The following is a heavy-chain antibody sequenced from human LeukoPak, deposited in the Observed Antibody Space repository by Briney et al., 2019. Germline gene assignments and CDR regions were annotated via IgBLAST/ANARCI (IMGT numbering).Heavy chain of an antibody. CDR1: AFTFSSYA. D-gene: IGHD6-25*01. J-gene: IGHJ6*03. CDR2: ISYDGSNK. CDR3: ARAKAAGGNYYYYMDV. V-gene: IGHV3-30*04. Sequence: GGSLRLSCAASAFTFSSYAMHWVRQAPGKGLEWVAVISYDGSNKYNADSVKGRFTISRDNSKNTLYLQMNSLRAEDTAVYYCARAKAAGGNYYYYMDVWGKGITVTVSS.